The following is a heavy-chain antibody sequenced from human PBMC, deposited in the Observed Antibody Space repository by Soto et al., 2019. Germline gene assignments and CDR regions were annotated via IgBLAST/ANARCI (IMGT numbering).Heavy chain of an antibody. CDR3: ARDTAPSDV. D-gene: IGHD4-17*01. Sequence: PGGSLRLSCAVSGFTFSNYGLHWVRQAPGKGLVWVSRVSPDGTSTSYGDSVKGRFTVSRDNSKNTLYLQVNSLRAEDTAVYYCARDTAPSDVWGQGTTVTVSS. J-gene: IGHJ6*02. V-gene: IGHV3-74*01. CDR2: VSPDGTST. CDR1: GFTFSNYG.